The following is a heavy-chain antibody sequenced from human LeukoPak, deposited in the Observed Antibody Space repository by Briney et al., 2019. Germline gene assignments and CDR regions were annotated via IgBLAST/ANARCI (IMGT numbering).Heavy chain of an antibody. CDR1: GYSFTSYW. CDR3: ARLGIAAAGTRPGNLDY. CDR2: IYPGDSDT. D-gene: IGHD6-13*01. J-gene: IGHJ4*02. V-gene: IGHV5-51*01. Sequence: GESLKISCKGSGYSFTSYWIGWVRQLPGKGLEWMGIIYPGDSDTRYSPSFQGQVTISADKSISTAYLQWSSLKASDTAMYYCARLGIAAAGTRPGNLDYWGQGTLVTVSS.